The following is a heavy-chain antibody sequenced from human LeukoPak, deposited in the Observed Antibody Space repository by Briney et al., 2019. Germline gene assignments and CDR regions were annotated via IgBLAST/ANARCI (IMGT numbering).Heavy chain of an antibody. J-gene: IGHJ4*02. CDR3: ARWDRFHGV. Sequence: PGGSLRLSCAASGFTFSTYSMNWVRQAPGKGLEWVSSVSSSSTYIYYADSVKGRFTISRDNAKNSLYLQMNNLRAEDTAVYYCARWDRFHGVWGQGTLVTVSS. CDR1: GFTFSTYS. CDR2: VSSSSTYI. V-gene: IGHV3-21*01. D-gene: IGHD1-14*01.